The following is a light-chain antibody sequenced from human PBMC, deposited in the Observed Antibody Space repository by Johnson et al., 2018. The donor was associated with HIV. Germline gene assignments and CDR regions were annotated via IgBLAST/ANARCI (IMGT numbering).Light chain of an antibody. J-gene: IGLJ1*01. Sequence: QSVLTQPPSVSAAPGQNVNISCSGGSSNIGNNYVSWYQQLPGTAPKLLIYENNKRPSGIPDRFSGSKSGTSATLDITGLQTGDEADYYCATWDTSLSAGGVFGTGTKVTVL. CDR2: ENN. CDR3: ATWDTSLSAGGV. V-gene: IGLV1-51*02. CDR1: SSNIGNNY.